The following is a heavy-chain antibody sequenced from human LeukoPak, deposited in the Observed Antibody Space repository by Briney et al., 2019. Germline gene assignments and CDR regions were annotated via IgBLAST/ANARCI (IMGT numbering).Heavy chain of an antibody. V-gene: IGHV1-46*01. D-gene: IGHD3-10*01. Sequence: ASVKVSCRASGYTLTSYRIQWVRQAPGQGLEWMGVINPSGGSTSYTQKFQGRVTMTRDTSTSTVYMESSSLTSEDTAVYYCARDSLPHYYTSGSQNPADYWGQGTLVTVPS. J-gene: IGHJ4*02. CDR1: GYTLTSYR. CDR3: ARDSLPHYYTSGSQNPADY. CDR2: INPSGGST.